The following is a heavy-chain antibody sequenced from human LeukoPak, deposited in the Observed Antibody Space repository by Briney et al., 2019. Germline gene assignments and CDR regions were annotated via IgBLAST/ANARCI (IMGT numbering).Heavy chain of an antibody. J-gene: IGHJ4*02. CDR1: GFTFSTYA. CDR3: LRGDRRDY. CDR2: ISGRGSST. V-gene: IGHV3-23*01. Sequence: QTGGSLRLSCAASGFTFSTYAMSWVRQAPGKGLEWVSGISGRGSSTYYGDSVKGRFTISRDNSMNTLYLQMNSLRAEDTAVYYCLRGDRRDYWGQGTLVTVSS.